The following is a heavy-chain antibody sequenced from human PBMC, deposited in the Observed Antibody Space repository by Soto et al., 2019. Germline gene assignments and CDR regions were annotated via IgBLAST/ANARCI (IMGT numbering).Heavy chain of an antibody. CDR1: GGTFSSYA. D-gene: IGHD3-3*01. CDR2: IIPIFGTA. Sequence: SVKVSCKASGGTFSSYAISWVRQAPGQGLEWMGGIIPIFGTANYAQKFQGRVTITADKSTSTAYMELSSLRSEDTAVYYCARDRYDFWSGSRDYGMDVWGQGTTVPVSS. J-gene: IGHJ6*02. CDR3: ARDRYDFWSGSRDYGMDV. V-gene: IGHV1-69*06.